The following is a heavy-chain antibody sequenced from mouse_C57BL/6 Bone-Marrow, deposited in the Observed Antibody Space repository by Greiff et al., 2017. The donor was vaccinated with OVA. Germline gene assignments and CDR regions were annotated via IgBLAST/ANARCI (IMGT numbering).Heavy chain of an antibody. Sequence: EVQLQQSGGGLVQPGGSMKLSCVASGFTFSNYWMNWVRQSPEKGLEWVAQIRLKSDNYATHYAESVKGRFTISRDDSKSSVYLQMNNLRAEDTGIYYCTYYDYDGGFAYWGQGTLVTVSA. CDR3: TYYDYDGGFAY. CDR2: IRLKSDNYAT. V-gene: IGHV6-3*01. CDR1: GFTFSNYW. D-gene: IGHD2-4*01. J-gene: IGHJ3*01.